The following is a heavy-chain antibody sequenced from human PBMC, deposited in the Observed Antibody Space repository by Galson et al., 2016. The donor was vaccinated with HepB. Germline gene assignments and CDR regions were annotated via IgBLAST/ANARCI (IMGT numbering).Heavy chain of an antibody. D-gene: IGHD6-19*01. J-gene: IGHJ4*02. CDR1: GFTFGDYA. V-gene: IGHV3-23*01. CDR2: ITGSGGVT. CDR3: AKDVFTSGWPNVFDS. Sequence: SLRLSCAASGFTFGDYAMTWVRQSPGKGLEWVSAITGSGGVTYCADSVRGRFTISRDNPKNMVYLQMNSLRADDTAVYYCAKDVFTSGWPNVFDSWGQGTLVAVSS.